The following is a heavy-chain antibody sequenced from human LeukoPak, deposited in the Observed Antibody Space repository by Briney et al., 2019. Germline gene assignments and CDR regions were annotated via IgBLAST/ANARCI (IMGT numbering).Heavy chain of an antibody. J-gene: IGHJ4*02. CDR1: GFTFGDYA. CDR2: IRSKAYGGTT. Sequence: SGGSLRLSCTASGFTFGDYAMSWVRKAPGKGLEWVGFIRSKAYGGTTEYAASVKGRFTISRDDSKSIAYLQMNSLKTEDTAVYYCTRDGYYYDSSGDKLFDYWGQGTLVTVSS. D-gene: IGHD3-22*01. CDR3: TRDGYYYDSSGDKLFDY. V-gene: IGHV3-49*04.